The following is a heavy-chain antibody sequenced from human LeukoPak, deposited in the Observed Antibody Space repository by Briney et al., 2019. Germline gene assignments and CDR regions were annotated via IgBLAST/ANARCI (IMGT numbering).Heavy chain of an antibody. D-gene: IGHD3-16*01. Sequence: PGGSLRLSCAASGFTVSSNYMSWVRQAPGKGLEWVANIKEDGSVKNYVNSVKGRFTISRDNAENSLYLQMNSLRAEDTAVYYCARDRAYSTFDYWGQGTLVTVSS. CDR1: GFTVSSNY. CDR3: ARDRAYSTFDY. CDR2: IKEDGSVK. V-gene: IGHV3-7*01. J-gene: IGHJ4*02.